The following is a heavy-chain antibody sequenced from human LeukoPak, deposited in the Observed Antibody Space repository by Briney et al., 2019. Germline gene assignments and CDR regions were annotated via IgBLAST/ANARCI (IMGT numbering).Heavy chain of an antibody. CDR1: GHYMNSDY. CDR2: IYYTGNT. Sequence: SETLSLTCTVSGHYMNSDYWSWIRQPPGKGLEWIGYIYYTGNTNYNPSLKSRATISVDTSKNQFSLRLNSVTAADTAVYYCARHAYVVNPFDSWGQGTLVIISS. D-gene: IGHD2-21*01. V-gene: IGHV4-59*08. J-gene: IGHJ4*02. CDR3: ARHAYVVNPFDS.